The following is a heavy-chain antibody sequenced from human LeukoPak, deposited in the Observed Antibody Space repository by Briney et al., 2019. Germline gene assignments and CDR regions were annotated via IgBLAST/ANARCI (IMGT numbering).Heavy chain of an antibody. CDR3: ARDLLHLGYAFDI. Sequence: PSETLSLTCTVSGVSISRTTYYWGWIRQPPGKGLEWIGSIHYSGNTYYNPSLKSRVTISVDTSKNQFSLKLSSVTAADTAVYYCARDLLHLGYAFDIWGRGTMVTVSS. CDR1: GVSISRTTYY. D-gene: IGHD3-10*01. V-gene: IGHV4-39*07. J-gene: IGHJ3*02. CDR2: IHYSGNT.